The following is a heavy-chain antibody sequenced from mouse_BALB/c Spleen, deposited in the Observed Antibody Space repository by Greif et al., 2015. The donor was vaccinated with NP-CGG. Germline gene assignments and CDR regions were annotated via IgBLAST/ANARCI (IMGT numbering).Heavy chain of an antibody. D-gene: IGHD6-1*01. CDR3: ARGPLPRAY. CDR2: VNPSNGRT. J-gene: IGHJ3*01. CDR1: GYTFTSYW. Sequence: VHLVESGAELVEPGASVKLSCEASGYTFTSYWMHWVKQRPGQGLEWIGEVNPSNGRTNYNEKFKSKATLTVDKSSSTAYMQLSSLTSEDSAVYYWARGPLPRAYWGQGTLVTVSA. V-gene: IGHV1S81*02.